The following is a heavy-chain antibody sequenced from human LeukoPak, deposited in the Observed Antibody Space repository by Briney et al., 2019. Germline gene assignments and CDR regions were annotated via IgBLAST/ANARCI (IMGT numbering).Heavy chain of an antibody. CDR3: ARAYYDSSGYYSFDY. J-gene: IGHJ4*02. V-gene: IGHV1-69*04. CDR1: GGTFSSYA. D-gene: IGHD3-22*01. CDR2: IIPILGIA. Sequence: SVKVSCTASGGTFSSYAISWVRQAPGQGLEWMGRIIPILGIANYAQKFQGRVTITADKSTSTAYMELSSLRSEDTAVYYCARAYYDSSGYYSFDYWGQGALVTVSS.